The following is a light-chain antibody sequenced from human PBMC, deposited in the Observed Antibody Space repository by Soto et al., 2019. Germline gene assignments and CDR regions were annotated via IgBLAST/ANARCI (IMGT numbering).Light chain of an antibody. CDR2: VAS. CDR3: QQSYSTPPLT. CDR1: QNINNY. J-gene: IGKJ4*01. V-gene: IGKV1-39*01. Sequence: DIQMTQSPSSLSASVGDRVTITCRASQNINNYLNWYQQKPGTAPKLLIYVASSLHSGVSSRFSDSGSGTDFTLTITSLQPEDFATYYCQQSYSTPPLTFGGGTKVEIK.